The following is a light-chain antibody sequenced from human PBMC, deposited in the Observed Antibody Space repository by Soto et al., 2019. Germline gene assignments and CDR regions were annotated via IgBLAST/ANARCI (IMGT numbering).Light chain of an antibody. Sequence: DIHLTQSPACLSASIGDKVTITCRASEGISSNLAWYQQKPGKPPNLLIYSASTLQSGVPARFSGSGSGTEFTLTISSLQREDFATYFCQQINSYPVTCGGGTKVDIQ. J-gene: IGKJ4*01. CDR2: SAS. V-gene: IGKV1-9*01. CDR1: EGISSN. CDR3: QQINSYPVT.